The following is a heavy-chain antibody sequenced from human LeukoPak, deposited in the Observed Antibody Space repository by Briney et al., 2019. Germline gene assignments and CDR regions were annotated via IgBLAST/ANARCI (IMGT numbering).Heavy chain of an antibody. CDR2: IYSGGST. Sequence: GGSLRLSCAASGFTVSTNHMNRIRQAPGKGLEWVSLIYSGGSTYYADSVKGRFTISRDNSNNTLYLQMNSLRVEDTAVYYCARDIGRGSWGQGTLVTVSS. CDR3: ARDIGRGS. CDR1: GFTVSTNH. J-gene: IGHJ5*02. V-gene: IGHV3-53*01. D-gene: IGHD2-15*01.